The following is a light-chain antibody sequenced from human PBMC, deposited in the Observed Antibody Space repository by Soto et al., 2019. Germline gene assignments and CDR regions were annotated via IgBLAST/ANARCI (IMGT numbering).Light chain of an antibody. CDR1: QSVVQSAQNKKY. J-gene: IGKJ1*01. CDR2: WAS. Sequence: DMVMTQSPDSLAMSLGERSNIKXKSSQSVVQSAQNKKYLDRYEQKPGQPPKWLNYWASTREYGGPDRFGGSGSVIEFTRTISSLQAEDVAVYYCQQYYSTPWTFGQGTKVDIK. CDR3: QQYYSTPWT. V-gene: IGKV4-1*01.